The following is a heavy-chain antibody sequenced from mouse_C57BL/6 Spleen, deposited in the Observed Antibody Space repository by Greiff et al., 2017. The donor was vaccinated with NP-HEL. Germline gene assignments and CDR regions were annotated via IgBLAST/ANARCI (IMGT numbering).Heavy chain of an antibody. J-gene: IGHJ4*01. Sequence: VQLQQSGAELVKPGASVKLSCTASGFNIKDYYMHWVKQRTEQGLEWIGRIDPEDGETKYAPKFQGKATIPADTSSNTAYLQLSSLTSEDTAVYYCARHFGDYYGSSYGGAMDYWGQGTSVTVSS. CDR3: ARHFGDYYGSSYGGAMDY. V-gene: IGHV14-2*01. CDR2: IDPEDGET. D-gene: IGHD1-1*01. CDR1: GFNIKDYY.